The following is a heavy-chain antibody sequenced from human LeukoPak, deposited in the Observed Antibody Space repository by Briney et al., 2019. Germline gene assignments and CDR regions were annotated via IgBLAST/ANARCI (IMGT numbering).Heavy chain of an antibody. J-gene: IGHJ5*02. CDR2: VSGSGHST. D-gene: IGHD3-10*01. CDR3: AKDRAFLWFGDL. CDR1: GFTFSIYA. Sequence: PGGSLRLSCAASGFTFSIYAMSWVRQAPGKGLEWVSTVSGSGHSTFYADSVKGRFTISRDNSKNTLYLQMNSLRAEDTAVYYCAKDRAFLWFGDLWGQGTLVTVSS. V-gene: IGHV3-23*01.